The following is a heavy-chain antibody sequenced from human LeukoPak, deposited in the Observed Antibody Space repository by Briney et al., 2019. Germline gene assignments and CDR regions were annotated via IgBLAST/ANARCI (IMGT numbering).Heavy chain of an antibody. Sequence: ASVRSSCTASGYTLTGYNMRWVRDAPGQGLLWRWGISPISGGAHSAQKFQGRITMTRDTYISTAYMELSTLRSDDTAVYYCARYPRTLGYCSGGSCYSLGYYHMDVWGKGTTVTISS. CDR2: ISPISGGA. CDR3: ARYPRTLGYCSGGSCYSLGYYHMDV. D-gene: IGHD2-15*01. J-gene: IGHJ6*03. CDR1: GYTLTGYN. V-gene: IGHV1-2*02.